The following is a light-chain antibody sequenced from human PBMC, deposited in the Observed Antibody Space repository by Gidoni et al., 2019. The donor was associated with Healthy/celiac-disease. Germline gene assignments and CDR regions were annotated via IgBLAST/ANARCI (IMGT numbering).Light chain of an antibody. J-gene: IGKJ2*01. V-gene: IGKV1-17*01. CDR3: LQHNTYPPYT. Sequence: DIQMTQSPSSLSASVGDRVTITCRASQGVRNDVTWYQQIPGSAPKRLIYAASTLHSGVPSRFSGSGFGTEFTLTISRLQPEDFAIYYCLQHNTYPPYTFXQXTKLEIK. CDR2: AAS. CDR1: QGVRND.